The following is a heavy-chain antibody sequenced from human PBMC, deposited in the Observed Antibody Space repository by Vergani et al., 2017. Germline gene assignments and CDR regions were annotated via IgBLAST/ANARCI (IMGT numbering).Heavy chain of an antibody. CDR1: GFTFSSYA. Sequence: QVQLVESGGGVVQPGRSLRLSCAASGFTFSSYAMHWVRQAPGKGLEWVAVISYDGSNKYYADSVKGRFTISRDNSKNTLYLQMNSLKTEDTAVYYCTRDRGYYXSSGYYYVVDWFDPWGQGTLVTVSS. CDR3: TRDRGYYXSSGYYYVVDWFDP. CDR2: ISYDGSNK. D-gene: IGHD3-22*01. V-gene: IGHV3-30-3*01. J-gene: IGHJ5*02.